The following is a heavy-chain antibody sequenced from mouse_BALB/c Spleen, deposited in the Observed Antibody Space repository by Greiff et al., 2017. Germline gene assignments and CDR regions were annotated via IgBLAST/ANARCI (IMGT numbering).Heavy chain of an antibody. D-gene: IGHD1-1*01. V-gene: IGHV14-4*02. CDR2: IDPENGDT. CDR3: NVYYYGSSYS. Sequence: EVQLQESGAELVRSGASVKLSCTASGFNIKDYYMHWVKQRPEQGLEWIGWIDPENGDTEYAPKFQGKATMTADTSSNTAYLQLSSLTSEDTAVYYCNVYYYGSSYSWGQGTTLTVSS. CDR1: GFNIKDYY. J-gene: IGHJ2*01.